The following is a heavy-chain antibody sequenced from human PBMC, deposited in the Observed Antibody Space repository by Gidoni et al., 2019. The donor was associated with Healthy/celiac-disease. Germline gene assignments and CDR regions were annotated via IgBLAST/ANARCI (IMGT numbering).Heavy chain of an antibody. V-gene: IGHV3-33*01. CDR3: ARDGYYDYVWGSYRYEGAFDI. D-gene: IGHD3-16*02. Sequence: QVQLVESGGGVVQPGRSLRLSCAASGFTFSSYGMHWVRQAPGKGLEGVAVIWYDGSNKYYADSVKGRFTISRDNSKNTLYLQMNSLRAEDTAVYYCARDGYYDYVWGSYRYEGAFDIWGQGTMVTVSS. CDR2: IWYDGSNK. CDR1: GFTFSSYG. J-gene: IGHJ3*02.